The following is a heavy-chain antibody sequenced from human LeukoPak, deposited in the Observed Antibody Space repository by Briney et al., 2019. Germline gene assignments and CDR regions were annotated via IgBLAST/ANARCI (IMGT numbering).Heavy chain of an antibody. CDR3: ARDRKQYVRGTYRYIPFYC. D-gene: IGHD3-16*02. CDR2: ISSSGTI. CDR1: GFTLRSYE. V-gene: IGHV3-48*03. Sequence: GGSLRLSCAAYGFTLRSYEMNWVRQAPGQGLEWISYISSSGTIYYADSAKGRFTISRDNAKNSLYLEMYILRDEDTAVYYCARDRKQYVRGTYRYIPFYCRGQGTLVTVSS. J-gene: IGHJ4*02.